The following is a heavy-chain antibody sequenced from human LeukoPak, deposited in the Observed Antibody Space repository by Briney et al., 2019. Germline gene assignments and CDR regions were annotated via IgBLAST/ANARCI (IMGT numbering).Heavy chain of an antibody. V-gene: IGHV1-18*01. Sequence: ASVKVSCKASGYTFTTYGITWVRQAPGQGLEWMGWISGYNGNTNYAQKLQGRVTMTTDTSTSTAYMELRSLRSDDTAVYYCARYHVVPASMGMDVWGKGTTVTVSS. CDR2: ISGYNGNT. CDR3: ARYHVVPASMGMDV. CDR1: GYTFTTYG. J-gene: IGHJ6*03. D-gene: IGHD2-2*01.